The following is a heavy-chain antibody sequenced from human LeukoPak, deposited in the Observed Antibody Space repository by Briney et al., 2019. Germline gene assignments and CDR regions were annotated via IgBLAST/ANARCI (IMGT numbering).Heavy chain of an antibody. V-gene: IGHV3-48*01. CDR2: ISTQSSAL. Sequence: GGSLRLSCAASGFTFDSYSMNWVRQAPGKGLEWVSYISTQSSALYYTHQVKGRFTISRDNAKKSLYLQMNSLRAEDTAVYYCARRAGAYSHPYDYWGQGTLVTVSS. CDR3: ARRAGAYSHPYDY. D-gene: IGHD4/OR15-4a*01. J-gene: IGHJ4*02. CDR1: GFTFDSYS.